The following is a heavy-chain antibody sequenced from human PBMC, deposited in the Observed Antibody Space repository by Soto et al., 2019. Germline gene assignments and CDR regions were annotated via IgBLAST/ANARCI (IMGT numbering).Heavy chain of an antibody. CDR1: GGSISSSSYY. Sequence: SETLSLTCTVSGGSISSSSYYWGWIRQPPGKGLEWIGSIYYSGSTYYNPSLKSRVTISVDTSKNQFSLKLSSVTAADTAVYYCARLTIAVAATGYWGQGTLVTVSS. V-gene: IGHV4-39*01. CDR3: ARLTIAVAATGY. J-gene: IGHJ4*02. D-gene: IGHD6-19*01. CDR2: IYYSGST.